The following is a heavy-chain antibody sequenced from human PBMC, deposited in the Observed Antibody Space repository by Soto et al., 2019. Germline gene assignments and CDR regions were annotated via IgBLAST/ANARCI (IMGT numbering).Heavy chain of an antibody. Sequence: PGGSMRLSCAASGFTFSNYAMTWVRQAPGKGLEWVSAISGSGGSTYYADSVKGRFTISRDNSKSTLYLQMNSLRAEDTAVYFCAASYYYYGMDVWGQGTTVTVAS. CDR2: ISGSGGST. V-gene: IGHV3-23*01. CDR3: AASYYYYGMDV. CDR1: GFTFSNYA. J-gene: IGHJ6*02.